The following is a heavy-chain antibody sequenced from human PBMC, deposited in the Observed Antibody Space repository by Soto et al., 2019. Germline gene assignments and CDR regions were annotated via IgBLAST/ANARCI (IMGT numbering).Heavy chain of an antibody. Sequence: PSETLSLTCTVSVGSISSCGYYWSWIRQHPGKGLEWIGYIYYSGSTYYNPSLKSRVTISVDTSKNQFSLKLSSVTAADTAVYYCARAPAYYDFWSGFTSPDYYYYMDVWGKGTTVTVSS. CDR3: ARAPAYYDFWSGFTSPDYYYYMDV. J-gene: IGHJ6*03. D-gene: IGHD3-3*01. CDR1: VGSISSCGYY. CDR2: IYYSGST. V-gene: IGHV4-31*03.